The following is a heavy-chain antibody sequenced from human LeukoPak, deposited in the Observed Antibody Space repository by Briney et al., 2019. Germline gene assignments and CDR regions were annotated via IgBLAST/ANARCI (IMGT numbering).Heavy chain of an antibody. CDR2: ISGRGASK. J-gene: IGHJ4*02. Sequence: GGSLRLSCAASEFSVGSNYMTWVRQAPGKGLEWVSGISGRGASKYYADSVKGRFTISRDNSKNTLYLQMNSLRAEDTAVYYCAKGVVVAPDVTPFDYWGQGTLVTVSS. V-gene: IGHV3-23*01. CDR1: EFSVGSNY. CDR3: AKGVVVAPDVTPFDY. D-gene: IGHD2-2*01.